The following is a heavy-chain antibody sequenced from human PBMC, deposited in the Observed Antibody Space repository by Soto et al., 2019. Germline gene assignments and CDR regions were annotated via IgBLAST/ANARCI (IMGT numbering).Heavy chain of an antibody. Sequence: ASVKVSCKASGYTFTSYDINWVRQATGQGLEWMGWMNPNSGNTGYAQKFQGRVTMTRNTSISTAYMELSSLRSEDTAVYYCAIGIAAADPFDYWGQGTLVTVSS. D-gene: IGHD6-13*01. J-gene: IGHJ4*02. CDR2: MNPNSGNT. V-gene: IGHV1-8*01. CDR1: GYTFTSYD. CDR3: AIGIAAADPFDY.